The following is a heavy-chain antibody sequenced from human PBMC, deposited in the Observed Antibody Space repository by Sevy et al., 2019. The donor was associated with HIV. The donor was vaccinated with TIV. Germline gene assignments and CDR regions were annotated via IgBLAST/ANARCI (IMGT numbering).Heavy chain of an antibody. CDR2: ISGSGGTT. CDR3: ANTPLYYYDSSGYYLDNKYQH. D-gene: IGHD3-22*01. CDR1: GFTFSSYA. Sequence: GGSLRLSCAASGFTFSSYAMSWVRQAPGKGLEWVSAISGSGGTTYYADSVKGRFTISRDNSKNTLYLQMNSLRAEDTAVYYCANTPLYYYDSSGYYLDNKYQHWGQGTLVTVSS. V-gene: IGHV3-23*01. J-gene: IGHJ1*01.